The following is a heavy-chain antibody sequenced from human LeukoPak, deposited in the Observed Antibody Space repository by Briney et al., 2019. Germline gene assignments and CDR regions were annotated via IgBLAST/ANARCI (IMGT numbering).Heavy chain of an antibody. J-gene: IGHJ5*02. CDR2: IYYTGST. CDR3: ARHSGSGSLSRPFDP. V-gene: IGHV4-39*01. D-gene: IGHD3-10*01. Sequence: SETLSLTCSVSGASVTIGGFYWGWLRQSPGKGLEWIATIYYTGSTYYDPSLKSRVTISIDTSKNQFSLNVRSVSAADTAVYYCARHSGSGSLSRPFDPWGQGTLVTVTS. CDR1: GASVTIGGFY.